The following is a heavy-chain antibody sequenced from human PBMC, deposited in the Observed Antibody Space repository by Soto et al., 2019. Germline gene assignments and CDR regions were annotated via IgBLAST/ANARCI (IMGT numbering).Heavy chain of an antibody. D-gene: IGHD3-3*01. J-gene: IGHJ6*02. CDR3: ARAVTIFGAPYYYYGMDV. CDR2: INHSGST. Sequence: SETLSLTCAVSGGSISSSNWWSWVRQPPGKGLEWIGEINHSGSTNYNPSLKSRVTISVDKPKNQFSLKLSSVTAADAAVYYCARAVTIFGAPYYYYGMDVWGQGTTVTVSS. CDR1: GGSISSSNW. V-gene: IGHV4-4*02.